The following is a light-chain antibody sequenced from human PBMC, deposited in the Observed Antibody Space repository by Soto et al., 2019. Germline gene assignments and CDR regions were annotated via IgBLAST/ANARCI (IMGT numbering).Light chain of an antibody. V-gene: IGKV1-39*01. CDR3: QQANSFPLT. CDR2: FAS. CDR1: QSISYD. Sequence: DIQMTQSPSSLSASVGDRVTITCRASQSISYDLNWYQQKPGKAPKLLISFASSLQSGVPSRFNGSGSGTDFTLTISNLQPEDLATYYCQQANSFPLTFGGGTKVDIK. J-gene: IGKJ4*01.